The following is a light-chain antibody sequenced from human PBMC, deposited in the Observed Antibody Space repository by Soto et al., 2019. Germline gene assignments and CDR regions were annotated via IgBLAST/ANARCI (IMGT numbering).Light chain of an antibody. CDR3: QQYNGSPRT. V-gene: IGKV3-20*01. CDR2: DAS. CDR1: QTVFSD. Sequence: EIVLTQSPGTLSLSPGERATLSCRASQTVFSDLAWYQQKPGQAPRLLIYDASSRATGVPDRFTGSGSGTDFTLNIGRLEPEDFAVYYCQQYNGSPRTFGKGTKVEIK. J-gene: IGKJ1*01.